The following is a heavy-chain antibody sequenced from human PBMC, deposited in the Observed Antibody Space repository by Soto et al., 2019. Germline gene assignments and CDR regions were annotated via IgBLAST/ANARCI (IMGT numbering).Heavy chain of an antibody. D-gene: IGHD2-2*01. Sequence: GESLKISCNTSCHRFTTYWISWVLHMPGKGLEYMGKINPTDSETNYSPSFEGHVTFSVDRSTSTAYMELRSLRSDDTAVYYCARDYIVVVPAAIRYYGMDVWGQGTTVTVS. CDR1: CHRFTTYW. CDR3: ARDYIVVVPAAIRYYGMDV. J-gene: IGHJ6*02. CDR2: INPTDSET. V-gene: IGHV5-10-1*01.